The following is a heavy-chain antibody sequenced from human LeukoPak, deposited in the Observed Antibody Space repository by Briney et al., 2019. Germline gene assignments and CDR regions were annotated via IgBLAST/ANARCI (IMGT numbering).Heavy chain of an antibody. J-gene: IGHJ4*02. Sequence: NPSETLSLTCAVNAGSFTGYYWSWIRDPPGKGLEWIGEIDHTGSISCNPSRRSRVTISVDTFKNQFSLKLRSVTAADRAIYYCARGGYGPGSHYRYWGQGTLVTVSS. CDR2: IDHTGSI. CDR3: ARGGYGPGSHYRY. CDR1: AGSFTGYY. D-gene: IGHD3-10*01. V-gene: IGHV4-34*01.